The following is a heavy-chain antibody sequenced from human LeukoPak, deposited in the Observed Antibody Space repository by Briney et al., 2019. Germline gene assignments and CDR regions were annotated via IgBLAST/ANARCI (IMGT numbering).Heavy chain of an antibody. D-gene: IGHD2-15*01. CDR1: GYTFTDYF. J-gene: IGHJ4*02. V-gene: IGHV1-18*04. Sequence: ASVTVSCKASGYTFTDYFIHWVRQAPGQGLEWMGWISAYNGNTNYAQKLQGRVTMTTDTSTSTAYMELRSLRSDDTAVYYCARAYCSGGSCYWSFDYWGQGTLVTVSS. CDR3: ARAYCSGGSCYWSFDY. CDR2: ISAYNGNT.